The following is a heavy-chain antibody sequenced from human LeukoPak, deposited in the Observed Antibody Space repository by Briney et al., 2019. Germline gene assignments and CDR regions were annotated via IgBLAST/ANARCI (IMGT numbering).Heavy chain of an antibody. CDR1: GFTFSSYS. CDR3: ARDSGSGSYHDWYFDL. Sequence: GGSLRLSCAASGFTFSSYSMNWVRQAPGKGLEWVSTISGSGGSTYYADSVKGRFTVSRDNAKNSLYLQMNSLRAEDTAVYYCARDSGSGSYHDWYFDLWGRGTLVTVSS. CDR2: ISGSGGST. V-gene: IGHV3-21*01. J-gene: IGHJ2*01. D-gene: IGHD3-10*01.